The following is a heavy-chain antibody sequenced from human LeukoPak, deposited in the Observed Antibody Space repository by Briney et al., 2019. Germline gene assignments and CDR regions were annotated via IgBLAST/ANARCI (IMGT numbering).Heavy chain of an antibody. V-gene: IGHV1-24*01. J-gene: IGHJ4*02. Sequence: ASVKVSCKVSGYTLTELSMHWVRQAPGKGHEWVGGFDPEDGETIYAQKYQGRVTMTEDTSTDAPYMELSGLRAENTAVYYCAILYDSSGYYGYWGQGTLVTVSS. D-gene: IGHD3-22*01. CDR3: AILYDSSGYYGY. CDR1: GYTLTELS. CDR2: FDPEDGET.